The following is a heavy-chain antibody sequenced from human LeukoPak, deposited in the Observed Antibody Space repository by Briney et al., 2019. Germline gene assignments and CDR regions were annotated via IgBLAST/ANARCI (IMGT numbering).Heavy chain of an antibody. CDR2: FYSSGST. CDR3: ARLEKKSYYYMDV. J-gene: IGHJ6*03. V-gene: IGHV3-53*01. CDR1: GFTFSSYS. D-gene: IGHD1-1*01. Sequence: RTGGSLRLSCAASGFTFSSYSMNWVRQAPGKGLEWVSVFYSSGSTYYADSVKGRFTISRDNSENTLFLQMNTLRAEDTAVYYCARLEKKSYYYMDVWGKGTTVTVSS.